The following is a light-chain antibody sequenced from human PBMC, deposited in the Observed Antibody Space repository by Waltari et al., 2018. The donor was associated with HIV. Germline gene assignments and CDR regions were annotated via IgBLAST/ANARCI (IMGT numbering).Light chain of an antibody. CDR1: SSNLGAGFD. V-gene: IGLV1-40*01. Sequence: QSVLTQPPSVSGAPGQRVTVSCTGSSSNLGAGFDVPWYQQIPGTAPKLRIYANNNRTSGVPDRFAGSKSGATASLAITGLQPEDEADYYCQSYDSSFSGAVFGGGTKLTVL. CDR2: ANN. J-gene: IGLJ2*01. CDR3: QSYDSSFSGAV.